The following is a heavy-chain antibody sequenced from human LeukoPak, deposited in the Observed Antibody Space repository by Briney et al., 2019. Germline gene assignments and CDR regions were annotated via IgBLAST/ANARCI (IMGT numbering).Heavy chain of an antibody. CDR1: GYTFSDYY. CDR2: INPNSGGT. V-gene: IGHV1-2*02. Sequence: ALVKVSCKASGYTFSDYYMHWVRQAPGQGLEWMGWINPNSGGTNYAQKFQGRVTMTRDTSITTGYMELSRLRSDDTAVYYCARVRGGNNYHFDYWGQGTLVIVSS. CDR3: ARVRGGNNYHFDY. D-gene: IGHD1-26*01. J-gene: IGHJ4*02.